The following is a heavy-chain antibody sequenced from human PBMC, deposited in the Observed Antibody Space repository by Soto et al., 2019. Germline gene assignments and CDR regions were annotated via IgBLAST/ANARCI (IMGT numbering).Heavy chain of an antibody. CDR3: ATATVSTRLFDH. D-gene: IGHD4-4*01. CDR1: GNSFTSYW. J-gene: IGHJ4*02. Sequence: PGESLKISCKGSGNSFTSYWVAWVRQMPGKGLEWMGIIYPGDADTRYSPSFQGQVTISADKSITTAFLQWSSLKASDSAMYYCATATVSTRLFDHWGQGTLVTVSS. CDR2: IYPGDADT. V-gene: IGHV5-51*01.